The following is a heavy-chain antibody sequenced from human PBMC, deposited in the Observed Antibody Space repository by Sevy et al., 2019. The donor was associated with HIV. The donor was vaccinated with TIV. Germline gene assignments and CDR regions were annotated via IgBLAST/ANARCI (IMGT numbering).Heavy chain of an antibody. Sequence: SETLSLTCTVSGGSISYYYWSWIRQPPGKGLEWIGYIYYSGSTNYNPSLKSRVTISVDTSKNQFSLKLSSVTAADTAVYYCARRGVTGGAFDIWGQGTMVTVSS. CDR2: IYYSGST. CDR1: GGSISYYY. V-gene: IGHV4-59*01. J-gene: IGHJ3*02. CDR3: ARRGVTGGAFDI. D-gene: IGHD2-21*02.